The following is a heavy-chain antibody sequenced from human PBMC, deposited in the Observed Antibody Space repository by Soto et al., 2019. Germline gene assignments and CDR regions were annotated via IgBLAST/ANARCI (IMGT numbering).Heavy chain of an antibody. CDR3: ARGRNGMDV. Sequence: VQLVQTGAEVKKPGASVKVSCKASGDTFTSYDIKWVRKATGQGLEWMGWMNPNSGNTGKAQKFQGRVTRTRNTSISAANMELSSLRAEDTAVYYCARGRNGMDVWGQGTTVTVSS. V-gene: IGHV1-8*01. CDR1: GDTFTSYD. J-gene: IGHJ6*02. CDR2: MNPNSGNT.